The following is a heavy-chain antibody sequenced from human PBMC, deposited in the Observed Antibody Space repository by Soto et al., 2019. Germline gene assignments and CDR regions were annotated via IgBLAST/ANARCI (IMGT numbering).Heavy chain of an antibody. Sequence: SETLSLTCTVSGGSIISYYWSWIRQPPWKGLEWIGYIYYSGSTNYNPSLKSRVTISVDTSKNQFSLKLSSVTAADTAVYYCARGGSVAAARGFDYWGQGTLVTVSS. CDR1: GGSIISYY. J-gene: IGHJ4*02. CDR3: ARGGSVAAARGFDY. V-gene: IGHV4-59*01. CDR2: IYYSGST. D-gene: IGHD6-13*01.